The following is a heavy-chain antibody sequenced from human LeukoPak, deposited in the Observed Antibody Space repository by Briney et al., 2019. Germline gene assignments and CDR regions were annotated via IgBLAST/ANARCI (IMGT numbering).Heavy chain of an antibody. CDR2: IIPIFGTA. D-gene: IGHD3-22*01. CDR1: GGTFSSYA. V-gene: IGHV1-69*13. J-gene: IGHJ4*02. Sequence: EASVKVSCKASGGTFSSYAISWVRQAPGQGLEWMRGIIPIFGTANYAQKFQGRVTITADESTSTAYMELSSLRSEDTAVYYCAAADDSSGYWTIDYWGQGTLVTVSS. CDR3: AAADDSSGYWTIDY.